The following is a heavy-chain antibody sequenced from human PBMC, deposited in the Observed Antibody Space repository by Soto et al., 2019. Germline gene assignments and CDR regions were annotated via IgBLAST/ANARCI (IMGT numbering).Heavy chain of an antibody. Sequence: PSETLSLTCTVSGGSISSSSYYWGWIRQPPGKGLEWIGSIYYSGSTYYNPSLKSRVTISVDTSKNQFSLKLSSVTAADTAVYYCARNRRHYDLWSGPTHYYYGMDVWGQGTTVTVSS. V-gene: IGHV4-39*01. J-gene: IGHJ6*02. CDR3: ARNRRHYDLWSGPTHYYYGMDV. CDR2: IYYSGST. CDR1: GGSISSSSYY. D-gene: IGHD3-3*01.